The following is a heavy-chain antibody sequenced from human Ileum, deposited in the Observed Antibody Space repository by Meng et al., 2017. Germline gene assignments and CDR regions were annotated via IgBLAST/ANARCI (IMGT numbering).Heavy chain of an antibody. J-gene: IGHJ6*02. CDR3: ARAWSIVGATRVGYYYYYGMDV. V-gene: IGHV1-69*13. CDR1: GGTFSSYA. D-gene: IGHD1-26*01. Sequence: SVKVSCKASGGTFSSYAISWVRQAPGQGLEWMGGIIPIFGTANYAQKSQGRVTITADESTSTAYMELSSLRSEDTAVYYCARAWSIVGATRVGYYYYYGMDVWGQGTTVTVSS. CDR2: IIPIFGTA.